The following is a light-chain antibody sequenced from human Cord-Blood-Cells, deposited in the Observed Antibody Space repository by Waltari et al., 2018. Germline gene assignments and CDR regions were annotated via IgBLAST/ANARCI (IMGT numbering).Light chain of an antibody. CDR1: TGLNVGTSR. CDR3: MIWHSSAWV. CDR2: YKSDSVK. J-gene: IGLJ3*02. V-gene: IGLV5-45*02. Sequence: QAVLTQPYSLSPSPGASASLTCTLRTGLNVGTSRIYWYQQKPGSPPQYLLGYKSDSVKQQGSGVPSRFSGSKDASANAGILLISGLQSEDEADYYCMIWHSSAWVFGGGTKLTVL.